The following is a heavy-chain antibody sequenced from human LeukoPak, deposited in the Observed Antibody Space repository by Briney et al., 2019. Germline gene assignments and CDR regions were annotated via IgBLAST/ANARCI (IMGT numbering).Heavy chain of an antibody. CDR3: ASQSRNSYYFDY. D-gene: IGHD2-2*01. V-gene: IGHV4-61*02. CDR1: GGSICSGSYY. J-gene: IGHJ4*02. Sequence: PSETLSLTCTVSGGSICSGSYYWSWIRQPAGKGLEWIGRIYGSGSTNYNPSLKSRVTISVDTSKNQFSLKLSSVTAADTAVYYCASQSRNSYYFDYWGQGTMVTVSS. CDR2: IYGSGST.